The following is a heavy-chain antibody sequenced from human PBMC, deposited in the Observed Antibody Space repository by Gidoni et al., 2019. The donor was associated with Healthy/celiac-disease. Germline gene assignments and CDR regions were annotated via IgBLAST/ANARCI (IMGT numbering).Heavy chain of an antibody. CDR2: ISSSSSYI. D-gene: IGHD3-3*01. CDR1: GFTFSSYS. V-gene: IGHV3-21*01. Sequence: EVQLVESGGGLVKPGGSLRLSCAASGFTFSSYSMNWVRQAPGKGLEWVSSISSSSSYIYYADSVKGRFTISRDNAKNSLYLQMNSLRAEDTAVYYCARESTDFWSGYYNYYYGMDVWGQGTTVTVSS. J-gene: IGHJ6*02. CDR3: ARESTDFWSGYYNYYYGMDV.